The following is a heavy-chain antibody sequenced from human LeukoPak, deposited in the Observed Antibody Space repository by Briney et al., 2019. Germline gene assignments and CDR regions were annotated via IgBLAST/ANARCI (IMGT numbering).Heavy chain of an antibody. CDR3: ARSLMIVVVMNLDY. Sequence: SETLSLTCTVSGYSISSGYYWGWIRQPPGKGLEWIGSIYHSGSTYYNPSLKSRVTISVDTSKNQFSLKLSSVTAADTAVYYCARSLMIVVVMNLDYWGQGTLVTVSS. CDR1: GYSISSGYY. V-gene: IGHV4-38-2*02. J-gene: IGHJ4*02. CDR2: IYHSGST. D-gene: IGHD3-22*01.